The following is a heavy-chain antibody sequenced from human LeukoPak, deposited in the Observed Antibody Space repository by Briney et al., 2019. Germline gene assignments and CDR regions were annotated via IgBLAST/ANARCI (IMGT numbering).Heavy chain of an antibody. CDR3: AKATCSGANCFSNSRDAFDI. CDR1: GIIFSDFG. CDR2: IWYDGSNK. Sequence: SGGSLRLSCAASGIIFSDFGMRWVRQAPGKGLEWMAIIWYDGSNKYYADSVKGRFTNSRDNSQNTMYLQMNSLRAEDTAVYYCAKATCSGANCFSNSRDAFDIWGQGTMVTVSS. J-gene: IGHJ3*02. D-gene: IGHD2-15*01. V-gene: IGHV3-33*06.